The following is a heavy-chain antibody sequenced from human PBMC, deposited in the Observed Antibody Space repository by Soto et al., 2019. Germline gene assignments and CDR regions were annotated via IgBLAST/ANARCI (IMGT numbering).Heavy chain of an antibody. CDR2: VYHSGTT. J-gene: IGHJ4*01. D-gene: IGHD6-25*01. CDR3: ARERPYGARRLAECDN. CDR1: GVSITGSY. V-gene: IGHV4-59*01. Sequence: SETLSLTCSVSGVSITGSYWSWIRQPPGKTLEWIGYVYHSGTTTYNPSLKSRVPISVDTSKNQFSLRLTSVIAADTAVYYCARERPYGARRLAECDNWGQGILVTVSS.